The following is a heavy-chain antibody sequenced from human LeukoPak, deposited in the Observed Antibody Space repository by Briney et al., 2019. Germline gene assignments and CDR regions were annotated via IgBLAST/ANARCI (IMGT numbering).Heavy chain of an antibody. CDR2: ISGSGGST. CDR1: GFTFSSYA. V-gene: IGHV3-23*01. CDR3: AKWSSGSPGDY. Sequence: GGSLRLSCAASGFTFSSYAMSWVRQAPGKGLEWVSGISGSGGSTYYADSVKGRFTISRDNSKNTLYLQMNSLRAEDPAVHYCAKWSSGSPGDYWGQGTLVTVSS. J-gene: IGHJ4*02. D-gene: IGHD1-26*01.